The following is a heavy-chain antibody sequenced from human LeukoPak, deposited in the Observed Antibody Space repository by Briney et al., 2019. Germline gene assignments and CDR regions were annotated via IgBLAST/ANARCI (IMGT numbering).Heavy chain of an antibody. J-gene: IGHJ4*02. CDR1: GFTFSNHY. CDR2: ITSSDSGG. CDR3: ARDGDTTSKVDY. V-gene: IGHV3-11*01. D-gene: IGHD4-11*01. Sequence: PGGSLRLSWAASGFTFSNHYMSWIRQAPGKGLEWVSYITSSDSGGFYADSVKGRFTISRDNAKNSLYLQMNSLRVEDTAVYYCARDGDTTSKVDYLGQGTLVTVSS.